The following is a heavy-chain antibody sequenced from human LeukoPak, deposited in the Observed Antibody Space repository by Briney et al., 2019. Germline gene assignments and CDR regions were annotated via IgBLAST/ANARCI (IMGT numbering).Heavy chain of an antibody. CDR2: IFYSGST. Sequence: SETLSLTCTVSSGSISTSNYYWGWVRQPPGKALEWIGNIFYSGSTYYSPSRKSRVTISLDTSRNQFSLKLMSVTAADTAVYYCARAVGSGSYQTYYYYMDVWGKGTTVTISS. CDR1: SGSISTSNYY. J-gene: IGHJ6*03. V-gene: IGHV4-39*07. CDR3: ARAVGSGSYQTYYYYMDV. D-gene: IGHD3-10*01.